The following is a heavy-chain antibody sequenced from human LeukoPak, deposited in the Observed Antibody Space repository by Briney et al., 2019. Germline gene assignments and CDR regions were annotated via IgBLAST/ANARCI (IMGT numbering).Heavy chain of an antibody. CDR2: IYYSGST. J-gene: IGHJ4*02. D-gene: IGHD5-18*01. CDR3: ARGGGYSYGTFDY. V-gene: IGHV4-30-4*01. Sequence: PSQTLSLTCTVSGGSISSGDYYWSWLRQPPGKGLEWIGYIYYSGSTYYNPSLKSRVTISVDTSKNQFSLKLGSVTAADTAVYYCARGGGYSYGTFDYWGQGTLVTVSS. CDR1: GGSISSGDYY.